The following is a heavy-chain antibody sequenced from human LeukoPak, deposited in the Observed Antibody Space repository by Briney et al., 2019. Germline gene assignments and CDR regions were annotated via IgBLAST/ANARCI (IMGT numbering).Heavy chain of an antibody. Sequence: SETLSLTCTVSGGSISSSSYSSSWIRQPPGKGLEWIGYIYYSGSTNYNPSLKSQVTISVDPSKNQFSLKLSSVTAAVSAVDYCARAACGGDCYWGLLDAFDIWGEGTMVSVSS. J-gene: IGHJ3*02. CDR1: GGSISSSSYS. V-gene: IGHV4-61*01. CDR2: IYYSGST. CDR3: ARAACGGDCYWGLLDAFDI. D-gene: IGHD2-21*02.